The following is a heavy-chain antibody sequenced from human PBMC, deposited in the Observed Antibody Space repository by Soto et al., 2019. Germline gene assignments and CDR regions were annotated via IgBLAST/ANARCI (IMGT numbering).Heavy chain of an antibody. J-gene: IGHJ5*02. Sequence: ASVKVSCKASGYRFTKYDIHWVRQAPGQRLEWMGWINAGNGNTKYSQKFQGRVTITRDTSASTAYMELSSLRSEDTAVYYCARDGKTPFDPWGQGTLVTVSS. CDR2: INAGNGNT. CDR3: ARDGKTPFDP. CDR1: GYRFTKYD. D-gene: IGHD1-26*01. V-gene: IGHV1-3*01.